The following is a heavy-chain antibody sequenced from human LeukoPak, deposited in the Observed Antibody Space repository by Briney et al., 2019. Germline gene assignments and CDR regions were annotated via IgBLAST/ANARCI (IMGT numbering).Heavy chain of an antibody. J-gene: IGHJ3*02. CDR1: GYTFTSYG. CDR2: IIPIFGTA. CDR3: ARDLSRISSYYYDSSGYGHDAFDI. D-gene: IGHD3-22*01. Sequence: GASVKVSCKASGYTFTSYGISWVRQAPGQGLEWMGGIIPIFGTANYAQKFQGRVTITADESTSTAYMELSSLRSEDTAVYYCARDLSRISSYYYDSSGYGHDAFDIWGQGTMVTVSS. V-gene: IGHV1-69*13.